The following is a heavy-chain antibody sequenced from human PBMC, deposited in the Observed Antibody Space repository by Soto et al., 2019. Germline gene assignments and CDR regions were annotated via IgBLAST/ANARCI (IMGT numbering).Heavy chain of an antibody. CDR3: ARGRFYGSGRYSCGFYYFDY. J-gene: IGHJ4*02. Sequence: ASVKVSCKASGYTFTSYAMHWVRQAPGQRLEWMGWVNPGNGNTKYSQKFQGRVTITRDTSASTAYMELSSLRSEDTAVYYCARGRFYGSGRYSCGFYYFDYWGQGTPVTVSS. V-gene: IGHV1-3*01. CDR1: GYTFTSYA. D-gene: IGHD3-10*01. CDR2: VNPGNGNT.